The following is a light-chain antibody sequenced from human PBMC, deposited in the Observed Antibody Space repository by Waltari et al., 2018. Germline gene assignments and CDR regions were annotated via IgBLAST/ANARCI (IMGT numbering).Light chain of an antibody. CDR1: QSLTKSY. Sequence: RASQSLTKSYLAWYQQKPGRAPRLLIYGASSRAACIPDRFSGSGSGTDFTLTISRLEPEDFAVYYCQQYGSSVLYTFDQGTKLEIK. V-gene: IGKV3-20*01. CDR3: QQYGSSVLYT. J-gene: IGKJ2*01. CDR2: GAS.